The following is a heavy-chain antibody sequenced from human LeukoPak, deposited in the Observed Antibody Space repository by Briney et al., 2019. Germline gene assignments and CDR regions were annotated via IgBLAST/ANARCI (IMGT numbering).Heavy chain of an antibody. V-gene: IGHV3-48*01. CDR3: ANSVSSYRKRFDY. CDR1: GFTFSSYS. Sequence: GGSLRLSCAASGFTFSSYSMNWVRQAPGKGLEWVSYISSSSSTIYYADSVKGRFTISRDNAKNSLYLQMNSLRAEDTAVYYCANSVSSYRKRFDYWGQGTLVAVSS. D-gene: IGHD1-14*01. J-gene: IGHJ4*02. CDR2: ISSSSSTI.